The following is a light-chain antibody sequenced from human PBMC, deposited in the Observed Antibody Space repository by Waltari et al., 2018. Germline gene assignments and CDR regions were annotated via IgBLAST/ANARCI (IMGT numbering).Light chain of an antibody. Sequence: EIVLTQSPGTLSLAPGERATLSCRASQSVSRTLAWYQQKPGQAPSHLIYAASTRATGIPDRFSGSGSGTDFSLTISRLEPEDFAVYYCQHYVRLPATFGQGTKVEIK. CDR3: QHYVRLPAT. CDR2: AAS. V-gene: IGKV3-20*01. J-gene: IGKJ1*01. CDR1: QSVSRT.